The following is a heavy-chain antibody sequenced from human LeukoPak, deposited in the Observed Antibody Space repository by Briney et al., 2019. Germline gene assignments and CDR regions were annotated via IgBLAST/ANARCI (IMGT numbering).Heavy chain of an antibody. CDR1: GGSISSSSYY. CDR2: IYYSGST. CDR3: ASQYCSSTSCPLYPNAFDI. D-gene: IGHD2-2*01. J-gene: IGHJ3*02. V-gene: IGHV4-39*07. Sequence: SETLSLTCTVSGGSISSSSYYWGWIRQPPGKGLEWIGSIYYSGSTYYNPSLKSRVTISVDTSKNQFSLKLSSVTAADTAVYYCASQYCSSTSCPLYPNAFDIWGQGTMVTVSS.